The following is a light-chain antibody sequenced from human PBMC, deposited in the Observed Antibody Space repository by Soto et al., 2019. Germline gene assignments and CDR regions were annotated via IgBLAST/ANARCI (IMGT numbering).Light chain of an antibody. CDR2: AAS. V-gene: IGKV1-27*01. J-gene: IGKJ3*01. Sequence: DIQMTQSPSSLSAAVGDRVTITCRASQGIDTYLAWYQQKPGKVPKLLIYAASTLQSGVTSRFSGSRSGTDFTLHISHLQAEDVETYYSQKYTRAPFTFGPGTQVD. CDR1: QGIDTY. CDR3: QKYTRAPFT.